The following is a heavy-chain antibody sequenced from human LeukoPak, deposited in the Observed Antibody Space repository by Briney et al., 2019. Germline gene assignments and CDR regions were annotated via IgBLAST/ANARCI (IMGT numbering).Heavy chain of an antibody. V-gene: IGHV4-34*01. D-gene: IGHD6-6*01. J-gene: IGHJ4*02. CDR2: INHSGST. Sequence: SETLSLTCAVYGGSFSGYYWSWIRQPPGKGLEWIGEINHSGSTNYNPSLKSRVTISVDTSKNQFSLKLSSVTAADTAVYYCAREVSSSRTEFGYWGQGTLVTVSS. CDR1: GGSFSGYY. CDR3: AREVSSSRTEFGY.